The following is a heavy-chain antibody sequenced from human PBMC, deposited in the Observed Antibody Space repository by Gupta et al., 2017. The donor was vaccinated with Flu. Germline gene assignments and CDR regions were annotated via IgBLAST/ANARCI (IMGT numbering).Heavy chain of an antibody. V-gene: IGHV3-48*01. D-gene: IGHD3-3*01. CDR2: ISRSGSSI. CDR1: GFTCNNYH. J-gene: IGHJ4*02. CDR3: ARYDFWSGYSVDC. Sequence: ASGFTCNNYHMILVRQAPGKGLEWISYISRSGSSISDADSVKGRFTISRDNAENSLYLQMNGLRAEDTAVYYCARYDFWSGYSVDCWGQGTLVSVSS.